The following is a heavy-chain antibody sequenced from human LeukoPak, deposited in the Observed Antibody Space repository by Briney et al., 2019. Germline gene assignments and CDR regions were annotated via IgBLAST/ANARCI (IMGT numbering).Heavy chain of an antibody. D-gene: IGHD1-26*01. J-gene: IGHJ4*02. Sequence: PSETLSLTCTVSGGSISSSSYYWGWIRQPPGKGLEWIGSIYYSGSTYYNPSLKSRVTISVDTSKNQFSLKLSSVTVADTAVYYCARGIVGPTFDYWGQGTLVTVSS. CDR3: ARGIVGPTFDY. CDR2: IYYSGST. CDR1: GGSISSSSYY. V-gene: IGHV4-39*07.